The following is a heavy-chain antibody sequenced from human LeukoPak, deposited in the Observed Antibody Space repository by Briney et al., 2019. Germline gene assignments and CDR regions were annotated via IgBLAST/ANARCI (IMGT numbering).Heavy chain of an antibody. J-gene: IGHJ4*02. D-gene: IGHD5-24*01. V-gene: IGHV3-74*03. CDR3: TRDSPWLPDPY. CDR2: MNTDGSDT. Sequence: GGSLRLACAASGFTFSTYWMHWVRQAPGKGLVWVSRMNTDGSDTSYADSVKGRFTISRDNARNTLYLQMNSLRADDTAVYYCTRDSPWLPDPYWGQGTLVTVSP. CDR1: GFTFSTYW.